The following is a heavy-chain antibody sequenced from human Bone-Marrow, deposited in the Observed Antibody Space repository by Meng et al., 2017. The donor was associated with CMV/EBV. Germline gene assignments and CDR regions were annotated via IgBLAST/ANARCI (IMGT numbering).Heavy chain of an antibody. Sequence: ASVKVSCKASGYTFTGYYMHWVRQAPGQGLEWMGWINPNSGGTNYAQKFQGRVTMTRDTSISTAYMELRDLTSEDTAVYYCARGLGSGGYYLPWGQGTLVTVSS. CDR1: GYTFTGYY. V-gene: IGHV1-2*02. J-gene: IGHJ5*02. CDR2: INPNSGGT. CDR3: ARGLGSGGYYLP. D-gene: IGHD1-26*01.